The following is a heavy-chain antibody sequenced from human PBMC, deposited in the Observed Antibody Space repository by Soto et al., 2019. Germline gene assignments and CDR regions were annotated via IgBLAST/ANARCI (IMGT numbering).Heavy chain of an antibody. Sequence: QVQPVESGGGVAQHGRSLRLSCTAAGITLSTYGMHWVRQAPGKALEWVAGISYDGNIKDYADSVKGRFTISRDNSTITLYVQMNSLRADDTAVYDCAGGDSGHYSVDYWGHGSLFTVAS. D-gene: IGHD4-17*01. CDR1: GITLSTYG. J-gene: IGHJ4*01. CDR2: ISYDGNIK. CDR3: AGGDSGHYSVDY. V-gene: IGHV3-30*03.